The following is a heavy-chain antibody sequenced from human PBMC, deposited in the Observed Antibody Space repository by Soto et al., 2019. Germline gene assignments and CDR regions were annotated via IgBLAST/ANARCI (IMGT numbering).Heavy chain of an antibody. J-gene: IGHJ5*02. CDR3: ARDRGPSSGYYPYWFDP. CDR2: IIPIFGTA. CDR1: GGTFSSYA. D-gene: IGHD3-22*01. Sequence: SVKVSCEASGGTFSSYAISWVRQAPGQGLEWMGEIIPIFGTANYAQKFQGRVTITADESTSTAYMELSSLRSEDTAVYYCARDRGPSSGYYPYWFDPWGQGTLVTVSS. V-gene: IGHV1-69*13.